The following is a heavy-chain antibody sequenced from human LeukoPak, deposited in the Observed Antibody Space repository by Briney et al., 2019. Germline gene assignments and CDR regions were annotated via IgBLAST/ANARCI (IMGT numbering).Heavy chain of an antibody. D-gene: IGHD2-2*01. V-gene: IGHV4-34*01. CDR1: GGSFSGYY. J-gene: IGHJ4*02. CDR3: ARGEDIVVVPAAISAGLPRSDY. CDR2: INHSGST. Sequence: SETLSLTCAVYGGSFSGYYWSWIRQPPGKGLEWIGEINHSGSTNYNPSLKSRVTISVDTSKNQFSLKLSSVTAADTAVYYCARGEDIVVVPAAISAGLPRSDYWGQGTLVTVSS.